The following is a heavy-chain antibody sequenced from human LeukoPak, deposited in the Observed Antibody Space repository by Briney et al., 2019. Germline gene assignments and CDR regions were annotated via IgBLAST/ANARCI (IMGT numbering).Heavy chain of an antibody. CDR1: GFTVSTYY. CDR2: IYSGGST. D-gene: IGHD1-1*01. V-gene: IGHV3-53*01. Sequence: GGSLRLSCAASGFTVSTYYMTWVRQAPGKGLECVSVIYSGGSTYYADSVKGRFTVSRDNSKNSVFLQMDSLRAEDTSVYCCTTVKMRPGSGETTGGVEDSWGQGTLVTVSS. CDR3: TTVKMRPGSGETTGGVEDS. J-gene: IGHJ4*02.